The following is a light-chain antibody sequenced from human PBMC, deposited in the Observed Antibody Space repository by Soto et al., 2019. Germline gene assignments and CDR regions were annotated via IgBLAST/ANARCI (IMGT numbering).Light chain of an antibody. CDR1: QPIGTF. CDR3: QQLKTDGRT. CDR2: GAS. J-gene: IGKJ1*01. Sequence: DIQLTQSPSFLSTSVGDRVTITCRASQPIGTFLAWYQQRPGETPNLLIFGASALPSGVPSRFSGSGSGTEFTLTISSLQPEDFATYYCQQLKTDGRTVGQGTKVDIK. V-gene: IGKV1-9*01.